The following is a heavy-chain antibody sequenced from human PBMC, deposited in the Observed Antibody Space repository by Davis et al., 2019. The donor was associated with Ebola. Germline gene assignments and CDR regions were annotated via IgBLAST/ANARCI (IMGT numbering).Heavy chain of an antibody. V-gene: IGHV4-39*07. CDR3: ARVIRTSDYYYYYMDV. CDR2: INHSGST. Sequence: PSETLSLTCTVSGGSISSSSYYWGWIRQPPGKGLEWIGEINHSGSTNYNPSLKSRVTISVDTSKNQFSLKLSSVTAADTAVYYCARVIRTSDYYYYYMDVWGKGTTVTVSS. D-gene: IGHD2-21*01. J-gene: IGHJ6*03. CDR1: GGSISSSSYY.